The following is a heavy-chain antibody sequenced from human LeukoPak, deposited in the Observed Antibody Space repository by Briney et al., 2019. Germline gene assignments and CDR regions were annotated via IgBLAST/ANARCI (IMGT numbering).Heavy chain of an antibody. CDR1: GYTFSSYW. CDR2: IYPDDSDT. CDR3: ASPQNYDSSGYYVDY. V-gene: IGHV5-51*01. Sequence: GESLKISCKGSGYTFSSYWIGWVRQMPGKGLEWMGIIYPDDSDTRYSPSFQGQVTISADKSISTAYLQWSSLKASDTAMYYCASPQNYDSSGYYVDYWGQGTLVTVSS. J-gene: IGHJ4*02. D-gene: IGHD3-22*01.